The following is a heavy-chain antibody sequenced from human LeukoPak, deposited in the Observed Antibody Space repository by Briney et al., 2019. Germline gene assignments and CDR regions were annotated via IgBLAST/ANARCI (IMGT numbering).Heavy chain of an antibody. J-gene: IGHJ4*02. CDR2: IYYSGST. D-gene: IGHD2-21*02. V-gene: IGHV4-30-4*01. CDR3: ARAIVVATAIPQYYFDY. CDR1: GGSISSGDYY. Sequence: SETLSLTCTVSGGSISSGDYYWSWIRQPPGKGLEWIGYIYYSGSTYYNPSLKSRVTISVDTSKNQFSLKLSSVTAADTAVYYCARAIVVATAIPQYYFDYWGQGTLVTISS.